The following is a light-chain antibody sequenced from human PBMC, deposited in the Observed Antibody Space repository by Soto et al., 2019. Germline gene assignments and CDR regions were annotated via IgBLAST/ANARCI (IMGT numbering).Light chain of an antibody. CDR3: LQYNSYPWT. Sequence: DLQMTQSPATLSASVGDRVTITSRASQSFSSWLAWYQQKPGRAPNLLIYKASTLESGVPSRFSGSGSGTEFTLTISSLQPDDFASYYCLQYNSYPWTFGQGTKVEIQ. CDR2: KAS. V-gene: IGKV1-5*03. CDR1: QSFSSW. J-gene: IGKJ1*01.